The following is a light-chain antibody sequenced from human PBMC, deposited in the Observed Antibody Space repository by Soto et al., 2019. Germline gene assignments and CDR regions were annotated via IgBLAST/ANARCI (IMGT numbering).Light chain of an antibody. Sequence: DIQMTQSPSTLSASVGDRVTITCRASQSISSWLAWYQQKPGKAPNLLIYEASRLEIAVPSRFSGSASGTEFTLTINSLQPDDFATYYCQQYSSYPETFGQGTKVDIK. CDR2: EAS. J-gene: IGKJ1*01. CDR3: QQYSSYPET. V-gene: IGKV1-5*03. CDR1: QSISSW.